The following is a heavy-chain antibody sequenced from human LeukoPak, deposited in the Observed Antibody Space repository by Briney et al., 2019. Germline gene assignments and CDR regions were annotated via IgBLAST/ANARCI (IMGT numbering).Heavy chain of an antibody. CDR3: ARDIAPAGLFFDY. Sequence: GGSLRLSCAASGFTLSSYWMSWVRQAPGKGLEWVANIKHDGSEKDYVDSVKGRFTISRDNAKNSLNLQMNSLRAEDTAVYYCARDIAPAGLFFDYWGQGTLVTVSS. V-gene: IGHV3-7*01. CDR2: IKHDGSEK. J-gene: IGHJ4*02. D-gene: IGHD6-13*01. CDR1: GFTLSSYW.